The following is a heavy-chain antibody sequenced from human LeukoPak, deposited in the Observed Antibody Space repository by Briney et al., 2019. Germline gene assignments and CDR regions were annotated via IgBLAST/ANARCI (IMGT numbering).Heavy chain of an antibody. CDR3: ARVGIQDSSSWYPEGYFDY. D-gene: IGHD6-13*01. J-gene: IGHJ4*02. CDR2: ISYDGSNK. CDR1: GITFSNYG. V-gene: IGHV3-30*03. Sequence: GGSLRLSCAVTGITFSNYGLSWVRQAPGKGLEWVAVISYDGSNKYYADSVKGRFTISRDNSKNTLYLQMNSLRAEDTAVYYCARVGIQDSSSWYPEGYFDYWGQGTLVTVSS.